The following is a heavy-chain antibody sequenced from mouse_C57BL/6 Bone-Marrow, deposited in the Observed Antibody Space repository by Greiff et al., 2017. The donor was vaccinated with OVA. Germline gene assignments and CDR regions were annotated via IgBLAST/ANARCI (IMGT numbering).Heavy chain of an antibody. J-gene: IGHJ3*01. V-gene: IGHV5-17*01. Sequence: EVKLVESGGGLVKPGGSLKLSCAASGFTFSDYGMHWVRQAPEKGLEWVAYISSGSSTIYYADTVKGRFTISRDNAKNTLFLQMTSLRSEDTAMYYCARGDGNPFAYWGQGTLVTVSA. CDR2: ISSGSSTI. CDR1: GFTFSDYG. D-gene: IGHD2-1*01. CDR3: ARGDGNPFAY.